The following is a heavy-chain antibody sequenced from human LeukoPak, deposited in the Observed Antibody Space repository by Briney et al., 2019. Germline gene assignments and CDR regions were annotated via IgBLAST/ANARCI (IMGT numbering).Heavy chain of an antibody. CDR1: GFTFSSYA. J-gene: IGHJ4*02. Sequence: PGGSLRLSCAASGFTFSSYAMSWVRQAPGKGLEWVSAISGSGGSTYYADSVKGRFTISRDNSKNTLYLQMNSLRAEDTAVYYCAKESGYYYDSSGSFDYWGQGTLVTVSS. CDR2: ISGSGGST. D-gene: IGHD3-22*01. CDR3: AKESGYYYDSSGSFDY. V-gene: IGHV3-23*01.